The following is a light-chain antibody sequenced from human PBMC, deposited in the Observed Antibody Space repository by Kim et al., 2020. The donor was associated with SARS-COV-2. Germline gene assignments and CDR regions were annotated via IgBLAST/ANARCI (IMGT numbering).Light chain of an antibody. CDR2: GAS. V-gene: IGKV3-20*01. CDR3: QQYGSSPWT. CDR1: QSVSSSY. J-gene: IGKJ1*01. Sequence: PGESAPRHCRASQSVSSSYLAWYQQKPGQAPRLLIYGASSRATGIPDRFSGSGSGTDFTLTISRLEPEDFAVYYCQQYGSSPWTFGQGTKVDIK.